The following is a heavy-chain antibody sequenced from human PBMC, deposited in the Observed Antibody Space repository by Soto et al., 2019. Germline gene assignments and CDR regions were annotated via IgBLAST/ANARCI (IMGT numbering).Heavy chain of an antibody. Sequence: QVQLQQWGAGLLKPSETLSLTCAVYGGSFSGYYWSWIRQPPGKGLEWIGEINHSGSTNYNPSLKSRVTISVDTSKNQFSLKLSSVTAADTAVYYCARGARRAWILGWGQGTLVTVSS. CDR3: ARGARRAWILG. D-gene: IGHD5-18*01. V-gene: IGHV4-34*01. CDR1: GGSFSGYY. J-gene: IGHJ4*02. CDR2: INHSGST.